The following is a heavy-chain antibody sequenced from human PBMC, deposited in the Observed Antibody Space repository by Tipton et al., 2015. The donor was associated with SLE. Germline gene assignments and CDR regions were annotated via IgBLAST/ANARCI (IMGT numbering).Heavy chain of an antibody. CDR2: INHSGST. D-gene: IGHD5-12*01. Sequence: GLVKPSETLSLTCAVYGGSFSGYYWSWIRQPPGKGLEWIGEINHSGSTYYNPSLKSRVTISVDTSKNQFSLKLSSVTAADTAVYYCARLLSRLYYFDYWGQGTLVTVSS. V-gene: IGHV4-34*01. CDR1: GGSFSGYY. CDR3: ARLLSRLYYFDY. J-gene: IGHJ4*02.